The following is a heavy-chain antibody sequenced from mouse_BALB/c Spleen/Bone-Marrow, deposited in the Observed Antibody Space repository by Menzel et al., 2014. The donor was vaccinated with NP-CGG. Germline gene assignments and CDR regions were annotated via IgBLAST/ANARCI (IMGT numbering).Heavy chain of an antibody. J-gene: IGHJ4*01. D-gene: IGHD2-3*01. CDR2: IAPGTGTT. CDR1: GYTFTNFW. V-gene: IGHV1S41*01. CDR3: ARYDYVMDY. Sequence: DLVKPGASVKLSCKASGYTFTNFWINWIKQRSGQGLEWIGRIAPGTGTTYYNEMFKGKATLTVDTSSSTAYIQLSSLSSEDSAVYFCARYDYVMDYWGQGTSVTVSS.